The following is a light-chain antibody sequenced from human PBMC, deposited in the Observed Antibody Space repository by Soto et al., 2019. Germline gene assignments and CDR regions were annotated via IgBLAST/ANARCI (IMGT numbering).Light chain of an antibody. J-gene: IGLJ2*01. CDR3: AAWDDSLNGVV. CDR1: SSNIGSHT. Sequence: LTQPPSASGTPGQRVTISCSGSSSNIGSHTVNWYQQLPGTAPRLLIYNTYYRPSGVPDRFSGSKSGTSASLAISGLQSEDEADYYCAAWDDSLNGVVFGGGTKVTVL. V-gene: IGLV1-44*01. CDR2: NTY.